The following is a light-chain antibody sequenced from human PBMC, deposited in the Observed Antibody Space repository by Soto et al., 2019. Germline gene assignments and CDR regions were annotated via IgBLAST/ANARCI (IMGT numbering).Light chain of an antibody. CDR2: GNT. J-gene: IGLJ2*01. CDR1: SSNIGAGYE. V-gene: IGLV1-40*01. CDR3: LSFDSSLSVV. Sequence: QSVLTQPPSVSGAPGQRVTISCTGSSSNIGAGYEVHWYQQLPGRAPKLLIYGNTNRPSGVPDRFSGSKSGTSASLAITGLQAEDEADYYCLSFDSSLSVVFGGGTKLTV.